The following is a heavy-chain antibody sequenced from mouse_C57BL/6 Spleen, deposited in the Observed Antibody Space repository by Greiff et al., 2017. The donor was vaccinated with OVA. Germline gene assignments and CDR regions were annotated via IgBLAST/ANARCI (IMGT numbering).Heavy chain of an antibody. J-gene: IGHJ3*01. CDR1: GYSITSGYY. CDR3: ARKGWEGFAY. Sequence: ESGPGLVKPSQSLSLTCSVTGYSITSGYYWNWIRQFPGNKLEWMGYISYDGSNNYNPSLKNRISITRDTSKNQFFLKLNSVTTEDTATYYCARKGWEGFAYWGQGTLVTVSA. V-gene: IGHV3-6*01. CDR2: ISYDGSN. D-gene: IGHD1-1*02.